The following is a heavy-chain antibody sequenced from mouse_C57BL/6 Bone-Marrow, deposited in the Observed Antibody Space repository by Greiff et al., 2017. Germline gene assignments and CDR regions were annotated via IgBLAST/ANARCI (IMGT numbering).Heavy chain of an antibody. CDR2: ISSGSSTI. Sequence: DVHLVESGGGLVKPGGSLKLSCAASGFTFSDYGMHWVRQAPEKGLEWVAYISSGSSTIYYADTVKGRFTISRDNAKNTLFLQMTSLRSEDTAMYYCARLPSIYDGYYDAYWGQGTLVTVSA. CDR3: ARLPSIYDGYYDAY. CDR1: GFTFSDYG. V-gene: IGHV5-17*01. J-gene: IGHJ3*01. D-gene: IGHD2-3*01.